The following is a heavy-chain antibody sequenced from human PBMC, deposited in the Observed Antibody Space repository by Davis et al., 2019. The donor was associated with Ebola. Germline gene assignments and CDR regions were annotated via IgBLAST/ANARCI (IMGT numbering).Heavy chain of an antibody. V-gene: IGHV3-11*04. Sequence: GESLKISCAASGFTFSDYYMSWIRQAPGKGLEWVSYISSSGSTIYYADSVEGRFTISRDNAKNSLYLQMNSLRAEDTAVYYCARGPSTGNSFSYWGQGTLVTVSS. D-gene: IGHD6-13*01. CDR1: GFTFSDYY. CDR3: ARGPSTGNSFSY. J-gene: IGHJ4*02. CDR2: ISSSGSTI.